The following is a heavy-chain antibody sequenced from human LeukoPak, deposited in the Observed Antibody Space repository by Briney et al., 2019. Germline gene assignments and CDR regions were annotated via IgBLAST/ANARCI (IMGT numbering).Heavy chain of an antibody. CDR1: GFTFSSYE. CDR2: LSSSGSTI. D-gene: IGHD5-24*01. J-gene: IGHJ4*02. CDR3: ASGRWLQFPVDY. V-gene: IGHV3-48*03. Sequence: PGGSLRLSCAASGFTFSSYEMNWVRQAPGKGLEWVSYLSSSGSTIYYADSVKGRFTISRDNAKNSLYLQMNSLRAEDTAVYYCASGRWLQFPVDYWGQGTLVTVSS.